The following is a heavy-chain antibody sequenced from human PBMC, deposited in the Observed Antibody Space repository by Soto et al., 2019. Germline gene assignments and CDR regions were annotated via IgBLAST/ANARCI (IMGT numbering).Heavy chain of an antibody. V-gene: IGHV1-69*01. CDR1: GGTFSSYA. CDR3: ARDQRKYYYDSSGSPRSAFDI. CDR2: IIPIFGTA. Sequence: QVQLVXSXXEVXXPGSSXKVSCKASGGTFSSYAIXXXXXXXXQGLEWMGGIIPIFGTANYAQKFQGRVTITAXXXXXXXXXXXXXXXXXXXXXXYCARDQRKYYYDSSGSPRSAFDIWGQGTMVTVSS. D-gene: IGHD3-22*01. J-gene: IGHJ3*02.